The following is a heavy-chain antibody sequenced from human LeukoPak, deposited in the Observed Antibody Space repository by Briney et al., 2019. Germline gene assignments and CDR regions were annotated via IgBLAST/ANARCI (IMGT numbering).Heavy chain of an antibody. V-gene: IGHV4-39*07. CDR2: IYYSGST. Sequence: SETLSLTCTVSGGSISSSSYYWGWIRQPPGKGLEWIGSIYYSGSTYYNPSLKSRVTISVDTSKNQFSLKLSSVTAADTAVYYCARMSRSWFDPWGQGTLVTVSS. J-gene: IGHJ5*02. CDR1: GGSISSSSYY. CDR3: ARMSRSWFDP.